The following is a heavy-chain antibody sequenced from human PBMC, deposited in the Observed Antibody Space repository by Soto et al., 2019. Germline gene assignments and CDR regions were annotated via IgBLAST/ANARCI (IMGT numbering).Heavy chain of an antibody. D-gene: IGHD6-6*01. Sequence: QVTLKESGPVLVKPTETLTLTCTVSGFSLSNAKMGVAWIRQPPGKALEWLAHIFSTDEKSYRTSLKTRLAIYKDTSKSQVVLIMTNLDPVDTATYYCARVAARRGLFDPWGQGTLVTVSS. V-gene: IGHV2-26*01. J-gene: IGHJ5*02. CDR1: GFSLSNAKMG. CDR3: ARVAARRGLFDP. CDR2: IFSTDEK.